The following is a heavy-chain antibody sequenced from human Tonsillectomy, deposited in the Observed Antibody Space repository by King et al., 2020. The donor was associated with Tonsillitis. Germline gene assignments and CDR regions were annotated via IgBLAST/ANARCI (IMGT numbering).Heavy chain of an antibody. J-gene: IGHJ5*02. CDR3: AKAQVGRLSMVLPNWGFDP. CDR2: ISYDGSKK. Sequence: VQLVESGGGVVQPGRSLRLSCAASGFTFNSYGMHWVRQAPGKGLEWVAVISYDGSKKYYADSVKGRITISRDNSKNTLYLQMNSLRVEDTAVYYCAKAQVGRLSMVLPNWGFDPWGQGTLVTVSS. V-gene: IGHV3-30*18. D-gene: IGHD7-27*01. CDR1: GFTFNSYG.